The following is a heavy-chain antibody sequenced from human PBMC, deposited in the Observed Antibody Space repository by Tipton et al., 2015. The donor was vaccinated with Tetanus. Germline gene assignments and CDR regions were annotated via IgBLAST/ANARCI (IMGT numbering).Heavy chain of an antibody. Sequence: QVQLVQSGAEVKKPGASVKVSCKASGYTVTSYGISWVRQAPGQGLEWMGSISAYNGNTNYAQKLQGRVTMTPDTSTSTAYMELGSLRSDDPAVYHCARDRNDFWREYGMDVWGQGTTVPVSS. CDR1: GYTVTSYG. J-gene: IGHJ6*02. D-gene: IGHD3-3*01. CDR2: ISAYNGNT. V-gene: IGHV1-18*01. CDR3: ARDRNDFWREYGMDV.